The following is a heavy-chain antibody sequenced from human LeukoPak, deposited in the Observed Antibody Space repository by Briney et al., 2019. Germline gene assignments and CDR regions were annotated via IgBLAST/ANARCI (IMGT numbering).Heavy chain of an antibody. CDR1: GGSISSYY. D-gene: IGHD6-6*01. V-gene: IGHV4-59*01. Sequence: SETLSLTCTVSGGSISSYYWSWIRQPPGKGLEWIGYIYYSGSTNYNPSLKSRVTISVDTSKNQFSLKLSSVTAADTAVYYCARGRPLSIAATAGPDVWGKGTTVTVSS. CDR3: ARGRPLSIAATAGPDV. CDR2: IYYSGST. J-gene: IGHJ6*04.